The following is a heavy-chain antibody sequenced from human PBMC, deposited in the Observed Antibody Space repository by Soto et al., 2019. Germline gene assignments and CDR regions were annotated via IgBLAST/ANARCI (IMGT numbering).Heavy chain of an antibody. CDR2: MSGSGGRT. Sequence: EEQLLESGGGLIQPGGSLRLSCAASGFTFSVYAMTWVRQAPGKGLEWVSVMSGSGGRTYYADSVKGRFTISRDNSKNTLYLQMNSLRAEDTAVYYCASSITISIYAPLGYWGQGTLVTVSS. CDR1: GFTFSVYA. J-gene: IGHJ4*02. CDR3: ASSITISIYAPLGY. D-gene: IGHD3-9*01. V-gene: IGHV3-23*01.